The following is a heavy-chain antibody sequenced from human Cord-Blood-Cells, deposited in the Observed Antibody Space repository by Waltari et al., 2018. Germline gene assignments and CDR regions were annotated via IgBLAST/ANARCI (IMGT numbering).Heavy chain of an antibody. V-gene: IGHV3-30*04. CDR1: GFTFSSYA. Sequence: QVQLVESGGGVVQPGRSLRLSCAASGFTFSSYAMHWVRQAPGKGLEWVAVISYDGSNKYYADSVKGRFTISRDNSKNTLYLQMNSLRAEDTAVYYCARDWGSGWYYFDYWGQGTLVTVSS. D-gene: IGHD6-19*01. CDR3: ARDWGSGWYYFDY. J-gene: IGHJ4*02. CDR2: ISYDGSNK.